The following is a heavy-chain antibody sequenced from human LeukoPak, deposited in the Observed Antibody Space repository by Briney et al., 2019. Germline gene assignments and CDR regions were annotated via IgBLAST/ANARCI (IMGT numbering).Heavy chain of an antibody. CDR2: IRYDGSNK. Sequence: GGSLRLSCAASGFTFSSYGMHWVRQAPGKGLEWVAFIRYDGSNKYYADSVKGRFTISRDNSKNTLYLRMNSLRAEDTAVYCCARDRQAEYYDSSGYLYYYWGQGTLVTVSS. D-gene: IGHD3-22*01. CDR3: ARDRQAEYYDSSGYLYYY. J-gene: IGHJ4*02. CDR1: GFTFSSYG. V-gene: IGHV3-30*02.